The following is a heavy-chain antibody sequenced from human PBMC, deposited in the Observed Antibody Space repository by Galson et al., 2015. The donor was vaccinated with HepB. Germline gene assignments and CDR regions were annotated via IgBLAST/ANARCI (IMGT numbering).Heavy chain of an antibody. V-gene: IGHV4-59*08. Sequence: LSLTCTVSGDSTSSYFWSWIRQPPGKGLEWIGYVYYTGSTNYNPSLKSRVTMSVDTSKNQFSLKLNSVTAADTAVYYCARQKGTKIPFDYWGQGTLVTVSS. D-gene: IGHD2-8*01. CDR2: VYYTGST. CDR3: ARQKGTKIPFDY. CDR1: GDSTSSYF. J-gene: IGHJ4*02.